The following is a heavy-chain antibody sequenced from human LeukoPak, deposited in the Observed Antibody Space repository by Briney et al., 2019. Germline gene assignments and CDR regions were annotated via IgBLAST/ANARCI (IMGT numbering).Heavy chain of an antibody. CDR3: AKAMRGCALVFDY. CDR1: GFTLSNYA. Sequence: GGSLRLSCAASGFTLSNYAMSWVRQAPGKGLEWVSTITGSGGSTYYADSVKGRFTISRDNSKNTLYLQMNSLGAEDTAVFYCAKAMRGCALVFDYWGQGTLVTVSS. J-gene: IGHJ4*02. D-gene: IGHD2-15*01. V-gene: IGHV3-23*01. CDR2: ITGSGGST.